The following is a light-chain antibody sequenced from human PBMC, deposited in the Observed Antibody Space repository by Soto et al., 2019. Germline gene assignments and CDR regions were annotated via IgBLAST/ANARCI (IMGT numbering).Light chain of an antibody. J-gene: IGLJ1*01. Sequence: QSALTQPASVSGSPGQSITISCTGTSSDVGAHTFVSWYQQHPGTAPKLMIYEVSNRPSGISSRFSVSKSGNTASLTIPGLQAEDEVDYSCSSYNTSNNHVLGMGNKLTVL. CDR1: SSDVGAHTF. V-gene: IGLV2-14*01. CDR3: SSYNTSNNHV. CDR2: EVS.